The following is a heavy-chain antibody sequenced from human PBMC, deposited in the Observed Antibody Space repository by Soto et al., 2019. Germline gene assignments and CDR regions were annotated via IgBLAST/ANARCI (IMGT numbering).Heavy chain of an antibody. V-gene: IGHV4-39*01. CDR3: ARLEGLATISYYFDY. D-gene: IGHD3-9*01. CDR1: GDSINSDNYY. CDR2: IYYRGNT. J-gene: IGHJ4*02. Sequence: QLQLQESGPGLVKPSETLSLTCSVSGDSINSDNYYWGWIRQPPGKGLEWIGSIYYRGNTYYNPSLKTRVTISLDKSKSQFSLKLNFVTAADSAVYFCARLEGLATISYYFDYWGQGTLVTVSS.